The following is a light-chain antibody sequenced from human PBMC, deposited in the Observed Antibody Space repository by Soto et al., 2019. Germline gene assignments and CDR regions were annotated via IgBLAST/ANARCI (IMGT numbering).Light chain of an antibody. CDR2: CDS. CDR1: NIRGYS. CDR3: QVWDSRGDRPV. J-gene: IGLJ2*01. Sequence: SYELPQPPSVSVAPGQTAKIACGGDNIRGYSVHWYLQKSGQAPVLDVYCDSDRTAGIPERFTGSNSGNMATLSLSRVEAGDEAEYYCQVWDSRGDRPVVGGGSKVTFL. V-gene: IGLV3-21*02.